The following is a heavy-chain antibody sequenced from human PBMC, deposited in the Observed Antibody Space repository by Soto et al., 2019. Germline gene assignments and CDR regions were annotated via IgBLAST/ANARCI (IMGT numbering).Heavy chain of an antibody. J-gene: IGHJ3*02. D-gene: IGHD3-22*01. V-gene: IGHV4-31*02. Sequence: SETLSLTCTVSGGSISSGGYYWSWIRQHPGKGLEWIGHIYYSGSTYYNPSLKSRVTISVDTSKNQFSLKLSSVTAADTAVYYCARFLVEYYYDSSGSHPNAFDIWGQGTMVTVSS. CDR1: GGSISSGGYY. CDR3: ARFLVEYYYDSSGSHPNAFDI. CDR2: IYYSGST.